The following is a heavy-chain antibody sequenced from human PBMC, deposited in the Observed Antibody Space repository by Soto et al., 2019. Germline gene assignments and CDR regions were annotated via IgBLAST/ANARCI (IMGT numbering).Heavy chain of an antibody. CDR1: GGSISSGDYY. D-gene: IGHD3-10*01. CDR3: ATARGHVWYYFDY. J-gene: IGHJ4*02. V-gene: IGHV4-30-4*01. Sequence: QVQLQESGPGLVKPSQTLSLTCTVSGGSISSGDYYWSWIRQPPGKGLEWIGYIYYSGSTYYNPCLKGRVTISVDPSKNQFSLKLSSVTAADTAVYYCATARGHVWYYFDYWGQGTLVTVSS. CDR2: IYYSGST.